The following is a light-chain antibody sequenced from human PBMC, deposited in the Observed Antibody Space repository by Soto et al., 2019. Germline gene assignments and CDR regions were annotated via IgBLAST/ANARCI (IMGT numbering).Light chain of an antibody. CDR2: DAS. J-gene: IGKJ2*01. CDR3: QQYDNLPPYT. Sequence: DIQMTQSPSSLSASVGDRVTITCQASQNISNYLNWYQQKPGKAPKILIYDASNLETAVPPRCSRSRSGTEFTSTISSLQPKDISTYYCQQYDNLPPYTFGQGTKLEIK. CDR1: QNISNY. V-gene: IGKV1-33*01.